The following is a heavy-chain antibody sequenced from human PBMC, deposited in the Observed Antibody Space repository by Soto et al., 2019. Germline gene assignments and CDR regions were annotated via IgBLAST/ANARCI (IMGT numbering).Heavy chain of an antibody. V-gene: IGHV1-2*04. D-gene: IGHD1-26*01. J-gene: IGHJ4*02. Sequence: ASVKVSCKASGYTFTGYYMHWVRQAPGQGLEWVGWINPNSGGTNYAQKFQGWVTMTRDTSISTAYMELSRLRSDDTAVYYCARDPSSGSYYDYWGQGTLVTVSS. CDR2: INPNSGGT. CDR3: ARDPSSGSYYDY. CDR1: GYTFTGYY.